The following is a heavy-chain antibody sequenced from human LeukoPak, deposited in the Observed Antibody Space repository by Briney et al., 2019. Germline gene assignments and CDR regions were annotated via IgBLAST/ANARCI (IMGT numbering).Heavy chain of an antibody. V-gene: IGHV1-46*01. D-gene: IGHD4-17*01. CDR3: ARSYDYGDSFDY. CDR1: GYTFTSYY. J-gene: IGHJ4*02. Sequence: ASVKVSCMTSGYTFTSYYIHWVRQAPGQGLEWMGTINPSGGSTSYAQRFQGGVAMTRDTSTSTVYMELSSLRSDDTAIYYCARSYDYGDSFDYWGQGTLVTVSS. CDR2: INPSGGST.